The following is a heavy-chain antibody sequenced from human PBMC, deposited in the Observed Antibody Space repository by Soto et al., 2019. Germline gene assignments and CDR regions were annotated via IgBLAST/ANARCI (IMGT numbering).Heavy chain of an antibody. V-gene: IGHV4-30-4*01. J-gene: IGHJ4*02. CDR1: GGSISSGDYY. Sequence: SETLSLTCTVSGGSISSGDYYWSWIRQPPGKGMEWIGYIYYSGSTYYNTSLKSRVNISVDTSKNKFSLKLSSVTAADTAVYYCARGLRYVDYWGQGTLVTVSS. CDR3: ARGLRYVDY. CDR2: IYYSGST. D-gene: IGHD3-9*01.